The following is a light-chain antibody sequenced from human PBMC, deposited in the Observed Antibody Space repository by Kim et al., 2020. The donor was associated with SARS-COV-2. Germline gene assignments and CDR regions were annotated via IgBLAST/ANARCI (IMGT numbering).Light chain of an antibody. J-gene: IGKJ4*01. CDR3: LQHHNWPPALT. V-gene: IGKV3-11*01. Sequence: SPGERATPACRSSENINIDLAWYQQKPGQAPRLLIYDASKRVTGIPARFSGSVSGIDFTLTISSLEPEDFAVYSCLQHHNWPPALTFGGGTKLEI. CDR2: DAS. CDR1: ENINID.